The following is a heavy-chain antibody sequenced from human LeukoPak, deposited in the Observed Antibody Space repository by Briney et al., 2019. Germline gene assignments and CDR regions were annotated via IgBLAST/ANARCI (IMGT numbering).Heavy chain of an antibody. CDR1: GGSISSYY. Sequence: SETLSLTCTVSGGSISSYYWSWIRQPPGKGLEWIGYIYYSGSTNYNPSLKSRVTISVDTSKNQFSLKLSSVTAADTAVYYCASSPSYCSGGSCYPNWFDPWGQGALVTVSS. CDR2: IYYSGST. D-gene: IGHD2-15*01. J-gene: IGHJ5*02. V-gene: IGHV4-59*01. CDR3: ASSPSYCSGGSCYPNWFDP.